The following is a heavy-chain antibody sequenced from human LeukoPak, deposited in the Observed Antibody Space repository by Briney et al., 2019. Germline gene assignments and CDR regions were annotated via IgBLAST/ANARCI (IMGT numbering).Heavy chain of an antibody. CDR2: IYSGGST. D-gene: IGHD6-19*01. CDR3: ARSAVAGAYNWFDP. V-gene: IGHV3-66*01. Sequence: PGGSLRLSCAASGFTVSSNYMSWVRQAPGKGLEWVSVIYSGGSTYYADSVKGRFAISRDNSKNTLYLQMNSLRAEDTAVYYCARSAVAGAYNWFDPWGQGTLVTVSS. CDR1: GFTVSSNY. J-gene: IGHJ5*02.